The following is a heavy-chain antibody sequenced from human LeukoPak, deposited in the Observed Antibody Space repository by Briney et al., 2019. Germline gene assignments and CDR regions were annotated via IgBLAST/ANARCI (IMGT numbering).Heavy chain of an antibody. V-gene: IGHV3-7*01. J-gene: IGHJ2*01. CDR2: IKQDGSEK. CDR3: ARDRDNWYFDL. Sequence: GGSLRLSCAASGFTFSGYWMGWVRQAPGKGLEWVANIKQDGSEKYYVDSVKGRFTISRDNAKNSLYLQMNSLRAEDTAVYYCARDRDNWYFDLWGQGTLVTVSS. CDR1: GFTFSGYW.